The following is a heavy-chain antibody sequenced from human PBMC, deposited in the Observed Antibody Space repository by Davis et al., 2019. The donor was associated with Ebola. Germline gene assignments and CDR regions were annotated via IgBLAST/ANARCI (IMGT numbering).Heavy chain of an antibody. CDR3: ARRVRTAAGTNWFDP. V-gene: IGHV3-23*01. Sequence: GESLKISCAASGFTFSTYAMTWVRQAPGKGLEWVSLITGGISSTYYADSVKGRFTISRDNSKNTLYLEMNSLRVEDTAVYYCARRVRTAAGTNWFDPWGQGTLVTVSS. D-gene: IGHD6-13*01. CDR2: ITGGISST. J-gene: IGHJ5*02. CDR1: GFTFSTYA.